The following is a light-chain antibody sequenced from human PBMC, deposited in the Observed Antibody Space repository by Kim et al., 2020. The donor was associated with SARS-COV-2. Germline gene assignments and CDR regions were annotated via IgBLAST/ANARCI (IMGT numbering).Light chain of an antibody. CDR2: AAS. V-gene: IGKV1-39*01. Sequence: SARVGDRVTITCRASQNIGSYTNWYQQKPGKAPNLLIYAASTLQTGVPSKFNGSGSGTDFTLTISSLQPDDFATYYCQQSYSSPCSFGQGTKLEI. CDR3: QQSYSSPCS. CDR1: QNIGSY. J-gene: IGKJ2*04.